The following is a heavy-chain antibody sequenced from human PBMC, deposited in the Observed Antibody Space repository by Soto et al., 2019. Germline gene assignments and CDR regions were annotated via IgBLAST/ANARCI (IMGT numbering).Heavy chain of an antibody. V-gene: IGHV1-46*01. D-gene: IGHD1-26*01. CDR1: GYSFTKYY. CDR3: AREALSGGGWLDP. CDR2: INPSSGDT. Sequence: ASVKVSCKASGYSFTKYYLHWVRQAPGQGLEWMAIINPSSGDTTYAQKFQGRVTVTSYTSTSTVYMELRSLTSEDTAIYYCAREALSGGGWLDPWGQGTLVTVSS. J-gene: IGHJ5*02.